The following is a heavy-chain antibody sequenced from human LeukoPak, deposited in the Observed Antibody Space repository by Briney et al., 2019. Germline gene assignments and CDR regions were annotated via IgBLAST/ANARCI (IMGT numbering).Heavy chain of an antibody. Sequence: GGSLRLSCTVSGFTFSSYSMNWVRQAPGKGLEWVSSISSSSRYIYYADSVKGRFTISRDDGKNSLHLQMNSLRVEDTAVYYCARDLTTSPTAYLHHWGQGTLVTVSS. CDR1: GFTFSSYS. V-gene: IGHV3-21*06. CDR2: ISSSSRYI. J-gene: IGHJ1*01. CDR3: ARDLTTSPTAYLHH. D-gene: IGHD1-14*01.